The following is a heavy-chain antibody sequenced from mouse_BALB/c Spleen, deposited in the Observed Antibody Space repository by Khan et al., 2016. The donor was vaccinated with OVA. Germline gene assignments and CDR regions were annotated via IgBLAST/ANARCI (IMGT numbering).Heavy chain of an antibody. V-gene: IGHV1-4*01. Sequence: QVQLKQSGAELARPGASVKMSCKASGYTFTSYTIHWIKLRPGQGLEWIGYINPSNGYTNYNQKFKDKATLTADKSSTTAYMQLSSLTSDDSAVYNCVRDGAYYENGGWFAYWGQGTLVTVSA. CDR2: INPSNGYT. J-gene: IGHJ3*01. CDR3: VRDGAYYENGGWFAY. CDR1: GYTFTSYT. D-gene: IGHD1-1*01.